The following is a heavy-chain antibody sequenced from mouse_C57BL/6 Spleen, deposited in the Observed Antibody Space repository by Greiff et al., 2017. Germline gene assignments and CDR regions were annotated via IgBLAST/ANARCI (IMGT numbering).Heavy chain of an antibody. CDR3: ARGDTPGLAWFAY. Sequence: QVQLKESGAELAKPGASVKLSCKASGYTFTSYWMHWVKQRPGQGLEWIGYINPSSGYTKYNQKFKDKATLTADKSSSTAYMQLSSLTYEDSAVYYCARGDTPGLAWFAYWGQGTLVTVSA. V-gene: IGHV1-7*01. CDR2: INPSSGYT. J-gene: IGHJ3*01. D-gene: IGHD3-3*01. CDR1: GYTFTSYW.